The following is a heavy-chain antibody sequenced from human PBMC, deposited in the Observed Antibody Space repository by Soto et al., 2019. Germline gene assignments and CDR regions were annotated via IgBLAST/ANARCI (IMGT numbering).Heavy chain of an antibody. V-gene: IGHV3-21*01. CDR1: GFTFSSYS. CDR3: ARDWGGSTYYDFWSGTHDAFDI. J-gene: IGHJ3*02. CDR2: ISSSSSYI. D-gene: IGHD3-3*01. Sequence: GGSLRLSCAASGFTFSSYSMNWVRQAPGKGLEWASSISSSSSYIYYADSVKGRFTISRDNAKNSLYLQMHSLRAEDTAVYYCARDWGGSTYYDFWSGTHDAFDIWGQGTMVTVS.